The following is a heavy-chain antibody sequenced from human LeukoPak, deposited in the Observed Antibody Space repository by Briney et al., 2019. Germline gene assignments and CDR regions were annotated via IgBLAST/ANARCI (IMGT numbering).Heavy chain of an antibody. D-gene: IGHD4-11*01. CDR1: GFTLSYYS. Sequence: GGSLRLSCAASGFTLSYYSINWVRQAPGKGLEWVGRIKSKTDDGTTDYAAPVKGRFTISRDDLKETLYLQMNSLKTEDTAVYYCTTGYSNYLRYYYYFYMDVWGKGTTVTVSS. V-gene: IGHV3-15*01. CDR2: IKSKTDDGTT. J-gene: IGHJ6*03. CDR3: TTGYSNYLRYYYYFYMDV.